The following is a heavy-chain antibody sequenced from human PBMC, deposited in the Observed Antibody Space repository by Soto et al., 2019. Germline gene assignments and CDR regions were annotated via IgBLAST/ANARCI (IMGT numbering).Heavy chain of an antibody. D-gene: IGHD3-22*01. V-gene: IGHV1-69*13. CDR1: GGTFSSYA. CDR3: ARASLESPYYYDSSGYYYGYFDY. CDR2: IIPIFGTA. Sequence: SVKVSCKASGGTFSSYAISWVRQAPGQGLEWMGGIIPIFGTANYAQKFQGRVTITADESTSTAYMELSSLRFEDTAVYYCARASLESPYYYDSSGYYYGYFDYWGQGTLVTVSS. J-gene: IGHJ4*02.